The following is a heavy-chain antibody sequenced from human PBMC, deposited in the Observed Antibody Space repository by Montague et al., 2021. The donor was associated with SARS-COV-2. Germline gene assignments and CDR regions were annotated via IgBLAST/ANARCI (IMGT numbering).Heavy chain of an antibody. CDR2: IGPAGDT. CDR3: ARGWGGSPFYYYFYGMDV. D-gene: IGHD3-16*01. V-gene: IGHV3-13*01. Sequence: SLRLSCAASGFTLSNYDMHWVRQATGKGPEWVSAIGPAGDTYYPGSVXGRFIISREDAKSSLYLQMNDLRAGDTAVYYCARGWGGSPFYYYFYGMDVWGQGTTVTVS. J-gene: IGHJ6*02. CDR1: GFTLSNYD.